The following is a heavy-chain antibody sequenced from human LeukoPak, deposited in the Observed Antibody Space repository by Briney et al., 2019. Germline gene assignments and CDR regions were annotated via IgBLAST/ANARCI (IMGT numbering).Heavy chain of an antibody. CDR3: AVGKDSLGYCSSTSCSQAY. J-gene: IGHJ4*02. CDR1: GFTFSSYS. CDR2: ISSSSSYI. Sequence: GGSLRLSCAASGFTFSSYSMNWVRQAPGKGLEWVSSISSSSSYIYYADSVKGRFTISRDNAKNSLYLQMNSLRAEDTALYYCAVGKDSLGYCSSTSCSQAYWGQGPLVTVSS. D-gene: IGHD2-2*01. V-gene: IGHV3-21*01.